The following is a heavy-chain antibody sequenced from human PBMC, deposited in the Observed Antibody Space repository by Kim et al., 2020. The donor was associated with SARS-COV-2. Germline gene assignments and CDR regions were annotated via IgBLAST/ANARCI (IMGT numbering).Heavy chain of an antibody. CDR2: IIPIFGTA. CDR3: ARGGFEDLPVPGIIYYYYGMDV. Sequence: SVKVSCKASGGTFSSYAISWVRQAPGQGLEWMGGIIPIFGTANYAQKFQGRVTITADESTSTAYMELSSLRSEDTAVYYCARGGFEDLPVPGIIYYYYGMDVWGQGTTVTVSS. D-gene: IGHD3-16*01. V-gene: IGHV1-69*13. J-gene: IGHJ6*02. CDR1: GGTFSSYA.